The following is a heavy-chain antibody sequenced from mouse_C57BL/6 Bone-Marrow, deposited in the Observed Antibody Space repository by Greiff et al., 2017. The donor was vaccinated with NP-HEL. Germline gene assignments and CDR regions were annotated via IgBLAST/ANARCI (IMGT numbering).Heavy chain of an antibody. V-gene: IGHV1-69*01. Sequence: QVQLQQPGAELVMPGASVKLSCKASGYTFTSYWMHWVKQRPGPGLEWIGEIDPSDSYTNYNQKFKGKSTLTVDKSSSTAYMQLSSLTSEDSAVYYCARGGFDYWGQGTTLTVSS. J-gene: IGHJ2*01. CDR1: GYTFTSYW. CDR2: IDPSDSYT. CDR3: ARGGFDY.